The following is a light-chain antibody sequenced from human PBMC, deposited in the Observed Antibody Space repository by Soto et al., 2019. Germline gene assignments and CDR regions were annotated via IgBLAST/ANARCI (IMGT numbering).Light chain of an antibody. CDR2: DVT. V-gene: IGLV2-11*01. CDR1: GSDVGGYNY. CDR3: CSYAGSYTEV. Sequence: QSALTQPRSVSGSPGQSVTISCTGTGSDVGGYNYVSWYQQHPGKAPKLMIYDVTKRPSGVPDRFSGSKSGNTASLTISGLQAEDEADYYCCSYAGSYTEVFGGGTKVTVL. J-gene: IGLJ2*01.